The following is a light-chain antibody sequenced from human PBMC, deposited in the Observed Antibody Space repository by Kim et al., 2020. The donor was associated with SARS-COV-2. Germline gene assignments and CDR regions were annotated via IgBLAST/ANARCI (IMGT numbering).Light chain of an antibody. J-gene: IGLJ1*01. CDR3: CSYAGSPPYV. CDR2: DVS. V-gene: IGLV2-11*01. CDR1: SSDVGGYNY. Sequence: QSALTQPRSVSGSPGQSVTISCTGTSSDVGGYNYVSWYQQHPGKAPKLMIYDVSEWPSGVPDRFSGSKSGNTASLTISGLQAEDEADYYCCSYAGSPPYVFGTGTKVTVL.